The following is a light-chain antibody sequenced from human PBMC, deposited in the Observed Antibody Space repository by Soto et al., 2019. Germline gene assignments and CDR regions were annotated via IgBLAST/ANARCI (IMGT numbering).Light chain of an antibody. V-gene: IGLV1-44*01. J-gene: IGLJ3*02. Sequence: QSVLAQPPSASGTPGQTVAISCSGSGSNIGSNSVSWYQQVPGTAPKLVIYGNNQRPSGVPDRFSASKSATSASLAISGLQSEDEADYFCATWDDSLIGGVFGGGTKLTVL. CDR2: GNN. CDR1: GSNIGSNS. CDR3: ATWDDSLIGGV.